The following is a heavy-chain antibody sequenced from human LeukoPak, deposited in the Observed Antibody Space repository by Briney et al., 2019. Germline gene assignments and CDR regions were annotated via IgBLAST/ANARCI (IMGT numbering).Heavy chain of an antibody. CDR3: ARSPIGRNAFDI. D-gene: IGHD2-15*01. CDR1: DGSISSGGYS. CDR2: IYHSGST. Sequence: SQTLSLTCTVSDGSISSGGYSWSWIRQPPGKGLEWIGYIYHSGSTYYNPSLKSRVTISVDRSKNQFSLKLSSVTAADTAVYYCARSPIGRNAFDIWGQGTMVTVSS. J-gene: IGHJ3*02. V-gene: IGHV4-30-2*01.